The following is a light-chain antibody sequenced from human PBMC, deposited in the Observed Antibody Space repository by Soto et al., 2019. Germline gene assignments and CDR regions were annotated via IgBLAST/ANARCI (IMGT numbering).Light chain of an antibody. J-gene: IGLJ1*01. Sequence: QSALAQPASVSGSPGQSITISCTGTSSDIGTFKYVSWYQQHPGKAPKLLIYEVSVRPSGISGRFSGSKSGNTASLTISALRAEDEADYYCSSYRSIGTLVFGTGTKVTVL. CDR2: EVS. CDR3: SSYRSIGTLV. V-gene: IGLV2-14*01. CDR1: SSDIGTFKY.